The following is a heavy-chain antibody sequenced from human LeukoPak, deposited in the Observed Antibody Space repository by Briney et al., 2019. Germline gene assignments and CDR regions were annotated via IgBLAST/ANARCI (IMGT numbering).Heavy chain of an antibody. J-gene: IGHJ4*02. CDR3: ARGRRGSSAVDY. V-gene: IGHV3-74*01. CDR1: GFTFSSSW. Sequence: GGSLRLSCAASGFTFSSSWMHWVRQPPGKGLVWVSHISSDGSTTTYADSVEGRFTISRDNARNTLYLQMNTLRAEDTAMYYCARGRRGSSAVDYWGQGTLLTVSS. CDR2: ISSDGSTT. D-gene: IGHD3-10*01.